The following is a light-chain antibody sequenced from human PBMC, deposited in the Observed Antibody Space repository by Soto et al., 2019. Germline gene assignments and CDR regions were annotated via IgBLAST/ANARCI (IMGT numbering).Light chain of an antibody. CDR3: QQYNSYPYT. CDR2: KAS. Sequence: DIQMTQSPSTLSASVGDRVTITCRASQSISSWLAWYQQKPGKAPNLLIYKASSLQSGVPSRFSGSESGTEFTLTIRDLQHDDFATYYCQQYNSYPYTFGQGTKLEI. J-gene: IGKJ2*01. V-gene: IGKV1-5*03. CDR1: QSISSW.